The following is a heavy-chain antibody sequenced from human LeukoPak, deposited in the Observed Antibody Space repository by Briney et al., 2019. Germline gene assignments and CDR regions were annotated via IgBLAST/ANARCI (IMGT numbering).Heavy chain of an antibody. CDR2: ISSSSSYI. CDR3: ARDVAEWIRQEDY. D-gene: IGHD5-18*01. Sequence: GGSLRLSCAASGFTFSSYSMNWVRQAPGKGLEWVSSISSSSSYIYYADSVKGRFTISRDNAKNSLYLQMNSLRAEDTAVYYCARDVAEWIRQEDYWGQGTLVTVSS. J-gene: IGHJ4*02. CDR1: GFTFSSYS. V-gene: IGHV3-21*01.